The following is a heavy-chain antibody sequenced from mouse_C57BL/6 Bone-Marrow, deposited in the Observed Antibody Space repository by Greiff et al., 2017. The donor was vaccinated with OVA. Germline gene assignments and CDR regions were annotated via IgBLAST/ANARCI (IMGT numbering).Heavy chain of an antibody. D-gene: IGHD2-5*01. Sequence: HVQLQPPWAELVKPGASVKMSCKASGYTFTSYWITWVKQRPGQGLEWIGDIYPGSGSTNYNEKFKSKATLTVDTSSSTAYMQLSSLTSEDSAVYYCARDRGDSNYVDLDYWGQGTSVTVSS. J-gene: IGHJ4*01. V-gene: IGHV1-55*01. CDR1: GYTFTSYW. CDR3: ARDRGDSNYVDLDY. CDR2: IYPGSGST.